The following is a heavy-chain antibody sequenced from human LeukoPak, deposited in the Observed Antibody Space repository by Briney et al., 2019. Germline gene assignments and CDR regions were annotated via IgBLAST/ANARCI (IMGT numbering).Heavy chain of an antibody. D-gene: IGHD3-10*02. Sequence: QPGRSLRLSCAASGFTFSSYGMHWVRQAPGKGLEWVAVIWYDGSNKYYADSVKGRFTISRDNSKNTLYLQMNSLRAEDTAVYYCARDVRGGAFDIWGQGTMVTVSS. V-gene: IGHV3-33*01. J-gene: IGHJ3*02. CDR3: ARDVRGGAFDI. CDR1: GFTFSSYG. CDR2: IWYDGSNK.